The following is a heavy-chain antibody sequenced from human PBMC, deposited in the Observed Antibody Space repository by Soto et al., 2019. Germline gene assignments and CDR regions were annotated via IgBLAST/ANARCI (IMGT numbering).Heavy chain of an antibody. D-gene: IGHD3-3*01. CDR1: GFTFSSYA. Sequence: GGSLRLSCAASGFTFSSYARNWVRQAPGKGLEWVSGISGSGGNTYYADSVKGRFTISRDNSKNTLYLQMNSLRAEDTAVYYCAKDTIRTGRLHYFDYWGQGTLVTVSS. J-gene: IGHJ4*02. CDR3: AKDTIRTGRLHYFDY. CDR2: ISGSGGNT. V-gene: IGHV3-23*01.